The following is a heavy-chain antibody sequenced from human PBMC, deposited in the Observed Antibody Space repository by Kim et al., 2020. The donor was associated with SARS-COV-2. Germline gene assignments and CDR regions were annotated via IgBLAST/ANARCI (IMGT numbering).Heavy chain of an antibody. CDR3: ARAGLAAAGTSDYYYYYGMDV. CDR1: GYTFTSYG. D-gene: IGHD6-13*01. CDR2: ISAYNGNT. V-gene: IGHV1-18*01. J-gene: IGHJ6*02. Sequence: ASVKVSCKASGYTFTSYGISWVRQAPGQGLEWMGWISAYNGNTNYAQKLQGRVTMTTDTSTSTAYMELRSLRSDDTAVYYCARAGLAAAGTSDYYYYYGMDVWGQGTTVTVSS.